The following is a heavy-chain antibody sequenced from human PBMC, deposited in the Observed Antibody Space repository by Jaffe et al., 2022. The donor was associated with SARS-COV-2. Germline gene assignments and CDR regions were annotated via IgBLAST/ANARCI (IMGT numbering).Heavy chain of an antibody. V-gene: IGHV5-51*01. CDR2: IYPGDFET. D-gene: IGHD6-19*01. CDR1: GYKFIDYW. J-gene: IGHJ3*02. CDR3: ARRGVDTADDAFDI. Sequence: EEQLEQSGAEVRKSGESLKISCHISGYKFIDYWIAWVRQMPGKGLEYMGIIYPGDFETLYSPSFQGQVTISVDKSINTAYLQWSSLKASDTAIYYCARRGVDTADDAFDIWGQGTTVTVSS.